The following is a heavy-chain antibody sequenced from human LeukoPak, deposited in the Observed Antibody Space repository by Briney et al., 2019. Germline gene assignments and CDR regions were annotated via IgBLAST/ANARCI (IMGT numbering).Heavy chain of an antibody. Sequence: SETLSLTCTVSGVSISSYYWSWLRQPAGKGLEWIGRIYTSGSTNYNPSLKSRVTMSVDTSKNQFSLKLSSVTAADTAVYYCARSTMVRGVNAFDIWGQGTMVTVSS. V-gene: IGHV4-4*07. J-gene: IGHJ3*02. CDR3: ARSTMVRGVNAFDI. D-gene: IGHD3-10*01. CDR1: GVSISSYY. CDR2: IYTSGST.